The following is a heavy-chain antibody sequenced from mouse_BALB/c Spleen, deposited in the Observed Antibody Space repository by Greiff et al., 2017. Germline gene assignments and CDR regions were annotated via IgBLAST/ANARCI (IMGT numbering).Heavy chain of an antibody. V-gene: IGHV5-17*02. J-gene: IGHJ2*01. Sequence: EVNVVESGGGLVQPGGSRKLSCAASGFTFSSFGMHWVRQAPEKGLEWVAYISSGSSTIYYADTVKGRFTISRDNPKNTLFLQMTSLRSEDTAMYYCARSGNWVDYWGQGTTLTVSS. D-gene: IGHD4-1*02. CDR2: ISSGSSTI. CDR3: ARSGNWVDY. CDR1: GFTFSSFG.